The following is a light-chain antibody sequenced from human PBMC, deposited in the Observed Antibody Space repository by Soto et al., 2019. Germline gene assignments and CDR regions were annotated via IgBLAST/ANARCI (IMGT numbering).Light chain of an antibody. CDR1: SSNIGNNY. Sequence: QSALTQPPSVSAAPGQKVTISCSGSSSNIGNNYVSWYQQLPGTAPKLLIYDNNKRPSGIPDRFSGSKSGTSATLGITGLQTGDEADYYCGTWDSSLSAVVFGGGTKVTGL. CDR2: DNN. J-gene: IGLJ2*01. V-gene: IGLV1-51*01. CDR3: GTWDSSLSAVV.